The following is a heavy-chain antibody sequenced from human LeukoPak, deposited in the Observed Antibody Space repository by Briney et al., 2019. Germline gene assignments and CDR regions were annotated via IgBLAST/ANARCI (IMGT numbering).Heavy chain of an antibody. CDR1: GGSISSYY. Sequence: SETLSLTCTVSGGSISSYYWSWIRQPPGKGLEWIGYIYYSGSTNYNPSLKSRVTISVDTSKNQFSLKLSSVTAADTAVHYCARTGGYSYGSFDYWGQGTLVTVSS. CDR3: ARTGGYSYGSFDY. J-gene: IGHJ4*02. V-gene: IGHV4-59*08. CDR2: IYYSGST. D-gene: IGHD5-18*01.